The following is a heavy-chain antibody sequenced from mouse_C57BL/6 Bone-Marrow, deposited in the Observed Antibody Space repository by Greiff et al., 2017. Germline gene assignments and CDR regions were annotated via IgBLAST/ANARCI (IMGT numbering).Heavy chain of an antibody. V-gene: IGHV1-64*01. CDR2: MHPNGGSP. J-gene: IGHJ4*01. CDR3: EGSYEYDEYTMDY. Sequence: QVQLQQPGAELVKPGASVKLSCKASGYTFTNYWMHWVKQRPGQGLEWIGMMHPNGGSPDYNEKFKSEATMSVDKSSRTAYMELSSLTSEDSAVYYCEGSYEYDEYTMDYWGQGTSVTVSA. CDR1: GYTFTNYW. D-gene: IGHD2-4*01.